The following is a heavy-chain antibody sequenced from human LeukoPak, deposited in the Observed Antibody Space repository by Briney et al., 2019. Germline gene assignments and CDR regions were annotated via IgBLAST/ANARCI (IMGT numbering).Heavy chain of an antibody. CDR1: GYIFTSYW. CDR3: AVRLTYYYGMDV. D-gene: IGHD3-22*01. CDR2: IYPGDSDT. J-gene: IGHJ6*02. Sequence: GASLEISCKGSGYIFTSYWIGWVRQLPGKGLGWMGIIYPGDSDTRYSPSFQGQVTISADKSISTAYLQWSSLKASDTAMYYCAVRLTYYYGMDVWGQGTTVTVSS. V-gene: IGHV5-51*01.